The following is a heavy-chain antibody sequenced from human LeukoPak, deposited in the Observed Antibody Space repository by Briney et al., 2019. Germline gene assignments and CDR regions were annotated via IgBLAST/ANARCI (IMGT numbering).Heavy chain of an antibody. CDR1: GGSISGSSYY. D-gene: IGHD6-19*01. Sequence: ETLSLTCTVSGGSISGSSYYWGWIRQPPGKGLEWIGSIFYRGSTFYNPSLKSRVTISVDTSKNQFSLKLSSVTAADTAVYYCARPYSSAWFFGYWGQGNLVTVSS. CDR2: IFYRGST. J-gene: IGHJ4*02. V-gene: IGHV4-39*01. CDR3: ARPYSSAWFFGY.